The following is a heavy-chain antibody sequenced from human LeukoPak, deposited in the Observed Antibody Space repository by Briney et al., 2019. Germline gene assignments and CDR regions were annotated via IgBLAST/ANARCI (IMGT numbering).Heavy chain of an antibody. CDR3: ARAPSYGRQWLGNWFDP. D-gene: IGHD6-19*01. Sequence: ASVKVSCKASGYTFTSYGISWVRQAPGQGLEWMGWISAYNGNTNYAQKLQGRVTMTTDTSTSTAYMELRSLRSEDTAVYYCARAPSYGRQWLGNWFDPWGQGTLVTVSS. J-gene: IGHJ5*02. V-gene: IGHV1-18*01. CDR1: GYTFTSYG. CDR2: ISAYNGNT.